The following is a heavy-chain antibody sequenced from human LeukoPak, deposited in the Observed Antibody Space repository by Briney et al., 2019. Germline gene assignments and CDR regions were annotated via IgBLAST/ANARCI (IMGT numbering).Heavy chain of an antibody. CDR1: GFAFSRYS. V-gene: IGHV3-21*01. CDR2: ISSSSSYI. J-gene: IGHJ3*02. D-gene: IGHD4-17*01. CDR3: ARDRIIYGDYGDAFDI. Sequence: KTGGSLRLSCAASGFAFSRYSMNWVRQAPGRGLEWVSSISSSSSYIYYSDSLKGRFTISRDNAKNSLYLQMNSLRAEDTAVYFCARDRIIYGDYGDAFDIWGQGTVVTVSS.